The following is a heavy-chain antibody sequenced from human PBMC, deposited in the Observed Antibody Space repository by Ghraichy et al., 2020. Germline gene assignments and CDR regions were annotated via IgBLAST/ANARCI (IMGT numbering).Heavy chain of an antibody. D-gene: IGHD3-10*01. V-gene: IGHV3-23*01. CDR2: ITGRSGTT. Sequence: GGSLRLSCAASGFSFSNFAMTWVRQAPGKGLEWVSTITGRSGTTYSADSVKGRFTISRDNSRSTLSLQMSSLRADDTAIYYCVNDWGNYGSGSDDYLDYWAQGTLVTVSA. J-gene: IGHJ4*02. CDR1: GFSFSNFA. CDR3: VNDWGNYGSGSDDYLDY.